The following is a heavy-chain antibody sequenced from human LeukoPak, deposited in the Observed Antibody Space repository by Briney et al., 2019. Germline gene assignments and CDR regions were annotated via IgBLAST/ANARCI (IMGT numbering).Heavy chain of an antibody. J-gene: IGHJ6*02. CDR2: INHSGST. CDR3: ASPRVTHYYYGMDV. Sequence: SETLSLTCAVYGGSFSGYYWSWIRQPPGKGLEWIGEINHSGSTYYNPSLKSRVTISVDTSKNQFSLKLSSVTAADTAVYYCASPRVTHYYYGMDVWGQGTTVTVSS. D-gene: IGHD3-16*02. CDR1: GGSFSGYY. V-gene: IGHV4-34*01.